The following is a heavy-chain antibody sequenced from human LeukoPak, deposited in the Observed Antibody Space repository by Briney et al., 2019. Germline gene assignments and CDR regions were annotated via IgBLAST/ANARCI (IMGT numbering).Heavy chain of an antibody. CDR2: INPNSGAT. J-gene: IGHJ4*01. CDR1: GYTLTDYY. V-gene: IGHV1-2*02. D-gene: IGHD3-16*01. Sequence: ASVTVSCKASGYTLTDYYLHWVRQAPGQGLKWMGWINPNSGATHYAQSFQARVTMTRDTSIASSYMELTGLESDDTAVYYCARARRILGGPENAGDFFDFWGQGSLVTVSS. CDR3: ARARRILGGPENAGDFFDF.